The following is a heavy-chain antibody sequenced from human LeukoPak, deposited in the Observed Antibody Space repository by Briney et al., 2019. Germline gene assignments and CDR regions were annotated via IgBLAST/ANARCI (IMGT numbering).Heavy chain of an antibody. J-gene: IGHJ4*02. CDR2: IIPIFGTA. V-gene: IGHV1-69*13. D-gene: IGHD2-2*01. CDR1: GGTFSSYA. Sequence: SVTVSCKASGGTFSSYAISWVRQAPGQGLEWMGGIIPIFGTANYAQKFQGRVTITADESTSTAYMELSSLRSEDTAVYYCAKYKGYCSSTSCYAYFDYWGQGTLVTVSS. CDR3: AKYKGYCSSTSCYAYFDY.